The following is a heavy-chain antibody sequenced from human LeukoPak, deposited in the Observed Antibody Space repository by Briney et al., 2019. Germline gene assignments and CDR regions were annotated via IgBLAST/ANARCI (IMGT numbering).Heavy chain of an antibody. CDR2: IYYSGST. CDR3: ARGAGSSWYNWFDP. V-gene: IGHV4-39*07. D-gene: IGHD6-13*01. J-gene: IGHJ5*02. Sequence: SETLSLTCTVSGGSISSSSYYWGWIRQPPGKGLEWIGSIYYSGSTYYNPPLKSRVTISVDTSKNQFSLKLSSVTAADTAVYYCARGAGSSWYNWFDPWGQGTLVTVSS. CDR1: GGSISSSSYY.